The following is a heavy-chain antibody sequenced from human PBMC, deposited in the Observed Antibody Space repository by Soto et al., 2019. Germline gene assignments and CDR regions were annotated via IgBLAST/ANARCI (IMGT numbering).Heavy chain of an antibody. CDR2: ISHSGATI. J-gene: IGHJ3*01. D-gene: IGHD6-6*01. CDR3: ARGAFLYTTSTTDDAFDV. V-gene: IGHV3-48*03. CDR1: GFQFSSYE. Sequence: EVQLAESGGGLGQPGGSLRLSCAASGFQFSSYEMNWVRQAPGKGLEWVAHISHSGATIFYADSVKGRFTISRDNTNNSLSLQMNSLRAEDTAVYYCARGAFLYTTSTTDDAFDVWGQGTVVTVSS.